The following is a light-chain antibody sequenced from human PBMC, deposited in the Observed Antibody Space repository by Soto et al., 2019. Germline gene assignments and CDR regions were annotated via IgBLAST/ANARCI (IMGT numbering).Light chain of an antibody. CDR2: DAS. V-gene: IGKV1-39*01. CDR3: QQSYGNPRT. CDR1: QSLGIW. J-gene: IGKJ1*01. Sequence: DIQMTQSPSTLSASVGDRVTITCRASQSLGIWLAWHQQKPGKAPKLLIYDASTLKSGVPSRFSGSRSGPDFTFTISSLQPEDFATYYCQQSYGNPRTFGQGTKVDIK.